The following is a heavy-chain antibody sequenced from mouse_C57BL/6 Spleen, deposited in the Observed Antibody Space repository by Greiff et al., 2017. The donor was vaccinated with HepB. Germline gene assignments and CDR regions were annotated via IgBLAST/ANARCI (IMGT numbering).Heavy chain of an antibody. Sequence: QVHVKQPGAELVMPGASVKLSCKASGYTFTSYWMHWVKQRPGQGLEWIGEIDPSDSYTNYNQKFKGKSTLTVDKSSSTAYMQLSSLTSEDSAVYYCARGNYGKNFDYWGQGTTLTVSS. D-gene: IGHD1-1*01. CDR3: ARGNYGKNFDY. CDR1: GYTFTSYW. J-gene: IGHJ2*01. CDR2: IDPSDSYT. V-gene: IGHV1-69*01.